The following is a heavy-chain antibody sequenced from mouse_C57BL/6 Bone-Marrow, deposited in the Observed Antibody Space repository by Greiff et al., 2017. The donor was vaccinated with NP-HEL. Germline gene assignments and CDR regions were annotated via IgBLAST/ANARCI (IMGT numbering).Heavy chain of an antibody. V-gene: IGHV5-4*01. CDR2: ISDGGSYT. CDR1: GFTFSSYA. Sequence: EVQRVESGGGLVKPGGSLKLSCAASGFTFSSYAMSWVRQTPEKRLEWVATISDGGSYTYYPDNVKGRFTISRDNAKNNLYLQMSHLKSEDTAMYYGARNFLLQSCYFYYWGEGTTLTLSS. J-gene: IGHJ2*01. CDR3: ARNFLLQSCYFYY. D-gene: IGHD2-12*01.